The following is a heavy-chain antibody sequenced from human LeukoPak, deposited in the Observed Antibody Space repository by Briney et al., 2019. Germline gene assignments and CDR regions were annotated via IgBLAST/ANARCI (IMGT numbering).Heavy chain of an antibody. Sequence: GASVKVSCKASGGTFSSYAISWVRQAPGQGLEWMGWINPNSGGTNYAQKFQGRVTMTRDTSISTAYMVLSRLRSDDTAVYYCARDVLRYFDWLLWGRGTLVTVSS. CDR2: INPNSGGT. J-gene: IGHJ4*02. V-gene: IGHV1-2*02. D-gene: IGHD3-9*01. CDR1: GGTFSSYA. CDR3: ARDVLRYFDWLL.